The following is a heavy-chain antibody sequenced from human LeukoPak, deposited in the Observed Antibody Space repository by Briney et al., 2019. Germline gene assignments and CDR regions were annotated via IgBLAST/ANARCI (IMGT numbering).Heavy chain of an antibody. CDR1: GGSFSGYY. CDR3: ARGSRMRDGYNYQYYYFDY. Sequence: KTSETLSLTCAVYGGSFSGYYWSWIRQPPGKGLEWIGEINHSGSTNYNPSLKSRVTISVDTSKNQFSLKLSSVTAADTAVYYCARGSRMRDGYNYQYYYFDYWGQGTLVTVSS. V-gene: IGHV4-34*01. D-gene: IGHD5-24*01. CDR2: INHSGST. J-gene: IGHJ4*02.